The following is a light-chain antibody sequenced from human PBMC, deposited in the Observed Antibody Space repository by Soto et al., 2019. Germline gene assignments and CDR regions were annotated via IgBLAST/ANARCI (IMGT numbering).Light chain of an antibody. CDR2: KVS. Sequence: VMTQNPLSSPVTLGQPASISCRSSESLQHRDGNTYLNWLQQRPGQPPRLLIYKVSNRFSGVPDRFSGSGAGTDFTRKIIRVEAEDVGVYYCMQATQYRPYTFGQGNKLEIK. CDR1: ESLQHRDGNTY. V-gene: IGKV2-24*01. J-gene: IGKJ2*01. CDR3: MQATQYRPYT.